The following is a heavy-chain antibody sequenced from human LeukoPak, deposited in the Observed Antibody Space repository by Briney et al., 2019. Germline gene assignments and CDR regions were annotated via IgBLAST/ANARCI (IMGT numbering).Heavy chain of an antibody. D-gene: IGHD6-19*01. J-gene: IGHJ4*02. V-gene: IGHV3-30*02. CDR2: IRYDGSNK. CDR1: GFIFNTYV. CDR3: AKDVWQWLAMYYFDY. Sequence: PGGSLRLSCAASGFIFNTYVMHWVRQAPGKGLEWLAFIRYDGSNKNYVDSVKGRFTISRDNSKNTLYLQMNSLRAEDTAVYYCAKDVWQWLAMYYFDYWGQGTLVTVSS.